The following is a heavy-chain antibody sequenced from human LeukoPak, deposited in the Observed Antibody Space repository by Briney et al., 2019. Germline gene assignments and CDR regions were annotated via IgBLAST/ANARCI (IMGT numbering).Heavy chain of an antibody. CDR3: ARGGMVTIFGVADY. V-gene: IGHV3-21*01. D-gene: IGHD3-3*01. Sequence: GGSLRLSCAASGFTFSCYSMNWVRQAPGKGLEWVSSISSSSSYIYYADSVKGRFTISRDNAKNSLYLQMNSLRAEDTAVYYCARGGMVTIFGVADYWGQGTLVTVSS. J-gene: IGHJ4*02. CDR1: GFTFSCYS. CDR2: ISSSSSYI.